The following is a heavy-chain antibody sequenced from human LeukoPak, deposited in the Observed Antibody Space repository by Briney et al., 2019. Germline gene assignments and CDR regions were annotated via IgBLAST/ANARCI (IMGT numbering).Heavy chain of an antibody. CDR2: ITNDATT. V-gene: IGHV3-74*03. Sequence: GGSLKLSCAASGFTFSSAWMHWVRQAPGTGLVWVSRITNDATTTYADSVRGRFTISRDNAKNILYLQMNSLRAEDTAVYYCVRNRVGPDYWGQGTLVTVSS. D-gene: IGHD1-26*01. CDR3: VRNRVGPDY. CDR1: GFTFSSAW. J-gene: IGHJ4*02.